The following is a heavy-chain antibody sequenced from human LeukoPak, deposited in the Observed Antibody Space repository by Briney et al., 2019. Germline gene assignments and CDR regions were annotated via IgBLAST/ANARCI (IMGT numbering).Heavy chain of an antibody. CDR1: GGSISGHY. Sequence: SETLSLTCTVSGGSISGHYWSWIRQPPGKGLEWIGEINHSGSTNYNPSLKSRVTISVDTSKNQFSLKLSSVTAADTAVYYCARNSPDIVVVPAAAYYYYYYMDVWGKGTTVTVSS. CDR2: INHSGST. CDR3: ARNSPDIVVVPAAAYYYYYYMDV. D-gene: IGHD2-2*01. J-gene: IGHJ6*03. V-gene: IGHV4-34*01.